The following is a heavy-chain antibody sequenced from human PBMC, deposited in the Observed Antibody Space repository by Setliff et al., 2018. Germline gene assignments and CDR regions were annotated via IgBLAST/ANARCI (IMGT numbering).Heavy chain of an antibody. D-gene: IGHD3-9*01. CDR1: GGSISSGDYY. V-gene: IGHV4-30-4*08. Sequence: SETLSLTCTVSGGSISSGDYYWSWIRQPPGKGLEWIGYIYYSGSTYYNPSLKSRVTISVDTSKNQFSLKLSSVTAADTAVYYCARGYYDTLTGYYIGYWGQGTLVTVS. J-gene: IGHJ4*02. CDR2: IYYSGST. CDR3: ARGYYDTLTGYYIGY.